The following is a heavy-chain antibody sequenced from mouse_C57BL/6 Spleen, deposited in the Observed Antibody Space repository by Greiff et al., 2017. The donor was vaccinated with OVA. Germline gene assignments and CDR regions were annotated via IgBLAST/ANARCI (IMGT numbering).Heavy chain of an antibody. CDR1: GYTFTSYW. Sequence: QVQLQQPGAELVKPGASVKLSCKASGYTFTSYWMHWVKQRPGRGLEWIGRIDPNSGGTKYNEKFKSKATLPVDKPSSTAYMQLSSLTSEDSAVDYGARSLYYDYDGAMDYWGQGTSVTVSS. CDR2: IDPNSGGT. CDR3: ARSLYYDYDGAMDY. J-gene: IGHJ4*01. V-gene: IGHV1-72*01. D-gene: IGHD2-4*01.